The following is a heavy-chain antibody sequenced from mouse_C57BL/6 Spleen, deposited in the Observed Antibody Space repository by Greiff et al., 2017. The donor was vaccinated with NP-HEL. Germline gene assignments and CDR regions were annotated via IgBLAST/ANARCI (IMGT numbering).Heavy chain of an antibody. Sequence: EVQLVESGPELVKPGASVKISCKASGYSFTGYYMNWVKQSPEKSLEWIGEINPSTGGTTYNQKFKAKATLTVDKSSSTAYMQLKSLTSEDSAVYYCASLYYDYPYAMDYWGQGTTLTVSS. D-gene: IGHD2-4*01. CDR3: ASLYYDYPYAMDY. V-gene: IGHV1-42*01. CDR2: INPSTGGT. J-gene: IGHJ4*01. CDR1: GYSFTGYY.